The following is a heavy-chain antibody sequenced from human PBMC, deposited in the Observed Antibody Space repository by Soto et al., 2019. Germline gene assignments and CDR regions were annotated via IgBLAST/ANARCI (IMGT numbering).Heavy chain of an antibody. CDR3: ARGILPNSNYYYYYGMDV. V-gene: IGHV4-4*07. Sequence: SETLSLTCPVSGGSISSYYWSWIRQPAGKGLEWIGRIYTSGSTNYNPSLKSRVTMSVDTSKNQFSLKLSSVTAADTAVYYCARGILPNSNYYYYYGMDVWGQGTTVTVSS. D-gene: IGHD4-4*01. CDR1: GGSISSYY. J-gene: IGHJ6*02. CDR2: IYTSGST.